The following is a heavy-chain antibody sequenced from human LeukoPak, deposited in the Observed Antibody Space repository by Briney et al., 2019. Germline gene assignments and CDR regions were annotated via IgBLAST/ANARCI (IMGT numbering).Heavy chain of an antibody. Sequence: SETLSLTCTVSGGSISSGGYYWRWLRQHPGKGLEWIGYIYYSGSTYYNPSLKSRVTISVDTSKNQFSLKLSSVTAADTAVYYCARDHGGTIDYWGQGTLVTVSS. CDR1: GGSISSGGYY. D-gene: IGHD1-7*01. CDR2: IYYSGST. J-gene: IGHJ4*02. CDR3: ARDHGGTIDY. V-gene: IGHV4-31*03.